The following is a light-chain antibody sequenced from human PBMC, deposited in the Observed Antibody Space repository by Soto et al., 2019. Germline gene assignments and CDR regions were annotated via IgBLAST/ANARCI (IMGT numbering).Light chain of an antibody. CDR2: GES. CDR3: QQHSDWPPWT. CDR1: QNIRTF. Sequence: EVVLTQAPATLSLSPGERATLSCRASQNIRTFLDGYQQKPGQAPRLHISGESNRATAIPARFSGSGSGTDFTLTISSLECEDFVVYYCQQHSDWPPWTFGQGTRVEI. J-gene: IGKJ1*01. V-gene: IGKV3-11*01.